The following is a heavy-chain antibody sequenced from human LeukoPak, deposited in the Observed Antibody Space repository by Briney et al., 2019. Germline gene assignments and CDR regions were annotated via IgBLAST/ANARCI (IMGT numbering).Heavy chain of an antibody. CDR3: ARSSWGPPYYYYYYMDV. Sequence: SETLSLTCTVSGGSISSYYWSWIRQPPGKGLEWIGYIYYSGSTNYNPSLKSRVTISVDTSKNQFSLKLSSVTAADTAVYYCARSSWGPPYYYYYYMDVWGKGTTVTVSS. J-gene: IGHJ6*03. V-gene: IGHV4-59*12. CDR2: IYYSGST. CDR1: GGSISSYY. D-gene: IGHD3-16*01.